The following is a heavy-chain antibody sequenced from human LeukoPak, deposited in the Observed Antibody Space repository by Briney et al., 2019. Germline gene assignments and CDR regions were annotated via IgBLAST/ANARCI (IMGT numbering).Heavy chain of an antibody. CDR1: GFTFADYA. V-gene: IGHV3-43D*03. Sequence: GGSLRLSCAASGFTFADYAMYWVRQAPGKGLEWVSLINWDGSSTYYADSVKGRFTISRDNSINSLYLQMHSLRAEDTALYYCVGDLGDVDYWGQGTLVTVSS. CDR2: INWDGSST. J-gene: IGHJ4*02. D-gene: IGHD3-16*01. CDR3: VGDLGDVDY.